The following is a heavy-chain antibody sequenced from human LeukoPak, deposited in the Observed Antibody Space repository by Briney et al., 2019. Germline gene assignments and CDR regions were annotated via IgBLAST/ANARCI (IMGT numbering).Heavy chain of an antibody. Sequence: PSETLSLTCTVSGVSISSLYWSWIRQPPGRGLEWIGYIYDSGSTNYNPSLKSRVTISVDTSKNQFSLRLNSVTAADTAVYYCARGVSSSWYPIDYWGQGTLVTVSS. V-gene: IGHV4-59*11. CDR1: GVSISSLY. D-gene: IGHD6-13*01. J-gene: IGHJ4*02. CDR2: IYDSGST. CDR3: ARGVSSSWYPIDY.